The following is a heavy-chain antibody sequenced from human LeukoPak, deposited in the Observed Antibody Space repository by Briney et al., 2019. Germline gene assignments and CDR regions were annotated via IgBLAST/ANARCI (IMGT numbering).Heavy chain of an antibody. CDR3: ARAITVTSFDY. Sequence: GGSLRLSCAASGFTFSSYAMSWVRQAPGKGLEWVSAISGSGGSTYYADSVKGRFTISRDNAKNSLFLQMNSLRAEDTAVYYCARAITVTSFDYWGQGTLVTVSS. CDR2: ISGSGGST. D-gene: IGHD4-17*01. J-gene: IGHJ4*02. CDR1: GFTFSSYA. V-gene: IGHV3-23*01.